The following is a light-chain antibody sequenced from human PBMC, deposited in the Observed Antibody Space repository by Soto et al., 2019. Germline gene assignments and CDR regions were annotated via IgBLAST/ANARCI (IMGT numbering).Light chain of an antibody. V-gene: IGKV3-11*01. Sequence: EIVLTQAPATLSFSPGERATLSCRASQSVSSYLAWYQQKPGQAPRLLIYDASNRATGIPARFSGSGSGTDFTLTISSLEPEDFAVHYCQQRSNWPVTFGQGPRLEIK. CDR3: QQRSNWPVT. CDR2: DAS. J-gene: IGKJ5*01. CDR1: QSVSSY.